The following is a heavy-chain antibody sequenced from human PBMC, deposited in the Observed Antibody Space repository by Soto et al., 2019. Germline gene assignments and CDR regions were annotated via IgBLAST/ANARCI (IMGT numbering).Heavy chain of an antibody. D-gene: IGHD3-3*01. CDR3: ARAAIFGVAKQYSYFYCGLDV. J-gene: IGHJ6*04. V-gene: IGHV3-33*01. Sequence: QVQLVESGGGVVQPGRSLRLSCAASGFAFNSYGMHWVRQAPGKGLEWVAVIWYVGSEKYYADSVKGRFTISRDNSRSTLYLQMNSGRAEDAAVYYCARAAIFGVAKQYSYFYCGLDVWGAGTTVTVSS. CDR1: GFAFNSYG. CDR2: IWYVGSEK.